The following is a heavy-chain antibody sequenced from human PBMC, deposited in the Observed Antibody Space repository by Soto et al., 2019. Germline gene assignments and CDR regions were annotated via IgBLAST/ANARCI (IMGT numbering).Heavy chain of an antibody. Sequence: PSETLSLTCAVYGGSFSGYYWSWIRQPPGKGLEWIGEINHSGSTNYNPSLKSRVTISVDTSKNQSSLKLSSVTAADTAVYYCARGSDYGTGNYYYYYGMDVWGQGTTVTVSS. D-gene: IGHD3-10*01. CDR2: INHSGST. CDR3: ARGSDYGTGNYYYYYGMDV. V-gene: IGHV4-34*01. J-gene: IGHJ6*02. CDR1: GGSFSGYY.